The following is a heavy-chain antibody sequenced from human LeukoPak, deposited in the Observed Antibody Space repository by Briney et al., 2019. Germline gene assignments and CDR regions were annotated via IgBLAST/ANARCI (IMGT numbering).Heavy chain of an antibody. J-gene: IGHJ4*02. CDR3: ARTRYYYNSRSYGAPYYFDY. V-gene: IGHV4-59*08. CDR1: GGSISSYY. D-gene: IGHD3-10*01. Sequence: SETLSLTCTVSGGSISSYYWSWIRQPPGKGLEWIGYIYYSGSTYYNPSPKSRVTIFVDTSTNQFSMKLSSVTAADTAVYYCARTRYYYNSRSYGAPYYFDYWGQGTLVTVSS. CDR2: IYYSGST.